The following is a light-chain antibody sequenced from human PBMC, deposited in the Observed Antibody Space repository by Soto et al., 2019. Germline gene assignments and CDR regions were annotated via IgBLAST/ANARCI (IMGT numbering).Light chain of an antibody. J-gene: IGKJ3*01. CDR3: EHYVSSPQST. CDR1: QSVTNNY. CDR2: GAS. V-gene: IGKV3-20*01. Sequence: EIVLTQSPGTLSLSPGERATLSCRASQSVTNNYLAWYQQKPGQAPRLLIYGASARATGIPDRFSGSGSGTYFTLTITRLEPEDFAVYYCEHYVSSPQSTSGPGTKVDIQ.